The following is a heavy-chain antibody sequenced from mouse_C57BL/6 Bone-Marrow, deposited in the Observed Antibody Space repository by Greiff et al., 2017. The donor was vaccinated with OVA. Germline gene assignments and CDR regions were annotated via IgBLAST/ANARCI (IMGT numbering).Heavy chain of an antibody. J-gene: IGHJ2*01. CDR2: IWSGGST. CDR1: GFSLTSYG. CDR3: ARSITTVYYFDY. Sequence: VQLQQSGPGLVQPSQSLSITCTVSGFSLTSYGVHWVRQSPGKGLEWLGVIWSGGSTDYNAAFISRLSLSKDNSKSQVFFKMNSLQADDTAIYYCARSITTVYYFDYWGQGTTLTVSS. D-gene: IGHD1-1*01. V-gene: IGHV2-2*01.